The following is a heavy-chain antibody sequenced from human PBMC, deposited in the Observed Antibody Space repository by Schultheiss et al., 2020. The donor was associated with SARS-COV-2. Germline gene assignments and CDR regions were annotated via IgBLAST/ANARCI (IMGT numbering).Heavy chain of an antibody. CDR1: GYTFTSYD. Sequence: ASVKVSCKASGYTFTSYDINWVRQATGQGLEWMGWISSYNGNTNYAQKLQGRVTMTTDTSTSTAYMELRSLRSDDTAVYYCARDGAGYFDYWGQGTLVTVSS. V-gene: IGHV1-18*01. J-gene: IGHJ4*02. CDR3: ARDGAGYFDY. CDR2: ISSYNGNT. D-gene: IGHD3-16*01.